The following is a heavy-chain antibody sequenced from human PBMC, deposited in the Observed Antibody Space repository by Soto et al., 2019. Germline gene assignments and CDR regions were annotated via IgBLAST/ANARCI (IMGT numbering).Heavy chain of an antibody. V-gene: IGHV3-23*01. D-gene: IGHD1-26*01. J-gene: IGHJ4*02. CDR3: AKGKGVGATPDGANC. CDR2: VRSDGDTT. CDR1: GFTFSSFG. Sequence: EVQVLESGGGLVQPGGSLRLSCAASGFTFSSFGMNWVRQAPGKGLEWVSGVRSDGDTTYNAESGMGRFTVSRDTSKNTVYLQMNSLRAEDTAVYYCAKGKGVGATPDGANCWGQGTPVTVSS.